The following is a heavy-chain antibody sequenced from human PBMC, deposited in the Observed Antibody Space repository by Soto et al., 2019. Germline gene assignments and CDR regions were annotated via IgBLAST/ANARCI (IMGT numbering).Heavy chain of an antibody. CDR3: AREGWESLLDD. CDR2: IKPDGSEL. Sequence: EVQLVESGGGLVQPGGSLRLSCAASGFTFSSCWMTWVRQAPGKGLEWVAHIKPDGSELAYVDSVKVRFTISRDNSMNSLYLDMNSLRAEDTAVYYCAREGWESLLDDWGLGTMVTVSS. D-gene: IGHD1-26*01. CDR1: GFTFSSCW. J-gene: IGHJ4*02. V-gene: IGHV3-7*04.